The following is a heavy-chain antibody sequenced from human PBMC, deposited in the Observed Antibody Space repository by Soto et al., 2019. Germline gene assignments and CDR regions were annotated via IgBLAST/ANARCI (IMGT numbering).Heavy chain of an antibody. D-gene: IGHD6-6*01. Sequence: GGSLRLSCAASGFTFSSYAMHWVRQAPGKGLEWVAVISYDGSNKYYADSVKGRFTISRDNSKNTLYLQMNSLRAEDTAVYYCARDGGYSSSPFDYWGQGTLVTVSS. CDR2: ISYDGSNK. J-gene: IGHJ4*02. CDR1: GFTFSSYA. V-gene: IGHV3-30-3*01. CDR3: ARDGGYSSSPFDY.